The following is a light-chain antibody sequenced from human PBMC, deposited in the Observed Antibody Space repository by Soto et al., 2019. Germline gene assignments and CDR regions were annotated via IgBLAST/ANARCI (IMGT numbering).Light chain of an antibody. CDR1: QSVSSY. V-gene: IGKV3-11*01. Sequence: EIVLTQSPATLSLSPGERATLSCRASQSVSSYLACYQQKPGQAPRLLIYDASNMATGIPARFSGSGSGTDFTLTISSLEPEDFAVYYCHQRSNWPPIFGPGTKVDIK. CDR2: DAS. CDR3: HQRSNWPPI. J-gene: IGKJ3*01.